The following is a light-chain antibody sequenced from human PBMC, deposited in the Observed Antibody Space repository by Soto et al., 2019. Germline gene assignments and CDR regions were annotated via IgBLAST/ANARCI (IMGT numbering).Light chain of an antibody. CDR3: CSYADSSTLL. CDR2: EGS. Sequence: QSALTQPASVSGSPEQSITISCTGTSSDVGSYNLVSWYQQHPGKAPKLMIYEGSKRPSGVSNRFSGSKSGNTASLTISGLQAEDEADYYCCSYADSSTLLFGGGTKVTVL. CDR1: SSDVGSYNL. J-gene: IGLJ2*01. V-gene: IGLV2-23*01.